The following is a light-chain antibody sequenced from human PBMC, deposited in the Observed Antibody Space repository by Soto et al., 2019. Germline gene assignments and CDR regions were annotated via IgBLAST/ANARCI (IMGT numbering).Light chain of an antibody. V-gene: IGLV2-14*01. CDR1: TSDVGGYNY. J-gene: IGLJ3*02. CDR3: SSYTSSGTLV. CDR2: EVR. Sequence: QSALTQPASVSGSPGQSITISCTGTTSDVGGYNYVSWHQQHPGKAPKLMIHEVRYRPSGASNRFSGSKSGNTASLTISGRQAEDEADYYCSSYTSSGTLVFGGGTQLTVL.